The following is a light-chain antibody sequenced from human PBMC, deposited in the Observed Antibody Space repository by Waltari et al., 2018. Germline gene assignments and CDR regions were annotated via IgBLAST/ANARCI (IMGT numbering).Light chain of an antibody. CDR1: HLAVGSYKY. J-gene: IGLJ2*01. Sequence: QSALTAPSSMSGSPGQSSTTSCHGTHLAVGSYKYVPGYQPIPGKAPKLMIYEVTNRPSGLSNRFSGSKAGNTASLTITELQAEDEADYYCSSYAGNDLVIVGGGTKPTVL. V-gene: IGLV2-14*01. CDR2: EVT. CDR3: SSYAGNDLVI.